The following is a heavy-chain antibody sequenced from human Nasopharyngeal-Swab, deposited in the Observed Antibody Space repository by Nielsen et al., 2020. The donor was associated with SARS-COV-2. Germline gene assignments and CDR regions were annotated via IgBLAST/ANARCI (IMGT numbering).Heavy chain of an antibody. J-gene: IGHJ6*02. Sequence: GESLKISCAASGFTFSSYSMNWVRQAPGKGLEWVSYISSSGSTIYYADSVKGRFTISRDNAKNSLYLQMNSLRDEDTAVYYCARAEAYCGGDCYWGYYHYGMDVWGQGTTVTVSS. CDR3: ARAEAYCGGDCYWGYYHYGMDV. CDR1: GFTFSSYS. D-gene: IGHD2-21*02. CDR2: ISSSGSTI. V-gene: IGHV3-48*02.